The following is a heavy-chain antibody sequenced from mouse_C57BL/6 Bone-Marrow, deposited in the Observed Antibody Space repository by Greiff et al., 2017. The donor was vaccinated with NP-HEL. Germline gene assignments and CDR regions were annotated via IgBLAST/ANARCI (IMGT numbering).Heavy chain of an antibody. D-gene: IGHD1-1*01. CDR3: ARQGVYGSHYAMDY. V-gene: IGHV5-15*01. CDR1: GFTFSDYG. J-gene: IGHJ4*01. Sequence: EVKLMESGGGLVQPGGSLKLSCAASGFTFSDYGMAWVRQAPRKGPEWVAFISNLAYSIYYADTVTGRVTISRENAKNTLYLEMSSLRSEDTAMYYCARQGVYGSHYAMDYWGQGTSVTVSS. CDR2: ISNLAYSI.